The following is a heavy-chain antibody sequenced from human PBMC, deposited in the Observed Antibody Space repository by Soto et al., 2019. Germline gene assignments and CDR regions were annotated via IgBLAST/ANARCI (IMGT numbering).Heavy chain of an antibody. J-gene: IGHJ6*02. V-gene: IGHV3-21*01. CDR1: GFTFSSYS. Sequence: GGSLRLSCAASGFTFSSYSMNWVRQAPGKGLEWVSSISSSSSYIYYADSVKGRFTISRDNAKNSLYLQMNSLRAEDTAVYYCARHQGPAAHPYYYYYGMDVWGQGTTVTVSS. D-gene: IGHD2-2*01. CDR3: ARHQGPAAHPYYYYYGMDV. CDR2: ISSSSSYI.